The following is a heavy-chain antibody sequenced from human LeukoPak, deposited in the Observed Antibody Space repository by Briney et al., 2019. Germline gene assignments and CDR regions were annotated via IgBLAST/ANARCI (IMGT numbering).Heavy chain of an antibody. CDR2: ISSSGSTI. V-gene: IGHV3-11*01. CDR3: AKDRYYDTPWDAPSFFDI. Sequence: GGSLRLSCAASGFTFSNFWMSWVRQAPGKGLEWVSYISSSGSTIYYADSVKGRFTISRDNAKNSLYLQMNSLRAEDTAVYYCAKDRYYDTPWDAPSFFDIWGQGTMVTVSS. CDR1: GFTFSNFW. J-gene: IGHJ3*02. D-gene: IGHD3-9*01.